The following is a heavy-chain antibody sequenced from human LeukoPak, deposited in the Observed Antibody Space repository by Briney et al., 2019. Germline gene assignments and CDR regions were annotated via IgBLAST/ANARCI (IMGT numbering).Heavy chain of an antibody. D-gene: IGHD5-18*01. Sequence: GGSLRLSCAASGFTFSSYGMHWVRQAPGKGLEWVAVISYDGSNKYYADSVKGRFTISRDNSKNTLFLQMNSLRAEDTAVYYCAKEIQLWPIHYFDYWGQGTLVTVSS. CDR2: ISYDGSNK. J-gene: IGHJ4*02. V-gene: IGHV3-30*18. CDR3: AKEIQLWPIHYFDY. CDR1: GFTFSSYG.